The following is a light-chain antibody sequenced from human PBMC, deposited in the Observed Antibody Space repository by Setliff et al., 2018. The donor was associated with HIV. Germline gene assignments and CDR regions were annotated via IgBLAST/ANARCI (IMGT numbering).Light chain of an antibody. Sequence: SYELAQPPSVSVAPGKTARITCGVDNIGSKSVHWYQQKPGQAPVLVVYDNSDRPSGIPERFSGSNSGNTATLTISRVEAGDEADYYCQVWDSSSDHHVFGTGTKVTVL. J-gene: IGLJ1*01. CDR1: NIGSKS. CDR3: QVWDSSSDHHV. V-gene: IGLV3-21*03. CDR2: DNS.